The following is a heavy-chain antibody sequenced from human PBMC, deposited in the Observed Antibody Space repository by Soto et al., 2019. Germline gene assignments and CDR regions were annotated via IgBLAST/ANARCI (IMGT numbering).Heavy chain of an antibody. CDR3: VSGLVGASYYCGLDV. V-gene: IGHV3-33*01. CDR1: GFTFSSYG. CDR2: ISHDGTNK. D-gene: IGHD1-26*01. J-gene: IGHJ6*02. Sequence: GGSLRLSCAASGFTFSSYGMHWVRQAPGKGLEWVAIISHDGTNKYNADSVRGRFTISRDNSKNRLYLQMNSLRAEDTAVYYCVSGLVGASYYCGLDVWGQGTTVTVSS.